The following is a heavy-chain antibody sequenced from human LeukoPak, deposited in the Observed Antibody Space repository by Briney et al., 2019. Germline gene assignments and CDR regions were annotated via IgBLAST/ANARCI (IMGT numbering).Heavy chain of an antibody. J-gene: IGHJ6*03. CDR3: ARGLRNAKYYDILTGYSNRGYYYYMDV. D-gene: IGHD3-9*01. V-gene: IGHV1-8*01. Sequence: ASVKVSCKASGYTFTSYDINWVRQATGQGLEWMGWMNPNSGNTGYAQKFQGRVTMTRNTSISTAYMELSSLRSEDTAVYYCARGLRNAKYYDILTGYSNRGYYYYMDVWGKGTTVTISS. CDR1: GYTFTSYD. CDR2: MNPNSGNT.